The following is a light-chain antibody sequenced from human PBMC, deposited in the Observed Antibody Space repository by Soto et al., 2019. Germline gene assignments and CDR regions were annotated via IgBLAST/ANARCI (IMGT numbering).Light chain of an antibody. CDR3: QHYNTYSPGT. J-gene: IGKJ1*01. CDR1: QSVSSW. Sequence: DIQMTQTPATLSAFAGDRVTVTCRASQSVSSWVAWYQEKPGRGPKLLIYDASTWQSGVPSRFIGSGSGTEFPLTITSLQPDDFAAYYCQHYNTYSPGTFCQGTRVEVK. CDR2: DAS. V-gene: IGKV1-5*01.